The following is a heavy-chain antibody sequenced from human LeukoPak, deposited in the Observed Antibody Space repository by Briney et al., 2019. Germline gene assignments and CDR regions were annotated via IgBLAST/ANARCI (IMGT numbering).Heavy chain of an antibody. D-gene: IGHD5-24*01. CDR2: IKSKTDGGTA. J-gene: IGHJ6*03. V-gene: IGHV3-15*01. Sequence: PGGSLRLSCAASGFTFRNAWMTWVRQAPGKGLEWVGHIKSKTDGGTADYAAPVKGRFTISRDDSENTLYLQMNSLRAEDTAVYYCARCGRNYYYYYYYMDVWGKGTTVTVSS. CDR1: GFTFRNAW. CDR3: ARCGRNYYYYYYYMDV.